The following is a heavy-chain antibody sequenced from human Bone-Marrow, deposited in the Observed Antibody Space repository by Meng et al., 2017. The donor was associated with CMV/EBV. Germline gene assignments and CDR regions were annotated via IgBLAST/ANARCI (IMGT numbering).Heavy chain of an antibody. Sequence: LSLTCAASGFTFSSYAMSWVRQAPGKGLEWVSAISGSGGSTYYADSVKGRFTISRDNSKNTLYLQMNSLRAEDTAVYYCARSRVGGYCSSTSCLNDNWFDPWGQGTLVTVSS. J-gene: IGHJ5*02. D-gene: IGHD2-2*01. CDR3: ARSRVGGYCSSTSCLNDNWFDP. V-gene: IGHV3-23*01. CDR2: ISGSGGST. CDR1: GFTFSSYA.